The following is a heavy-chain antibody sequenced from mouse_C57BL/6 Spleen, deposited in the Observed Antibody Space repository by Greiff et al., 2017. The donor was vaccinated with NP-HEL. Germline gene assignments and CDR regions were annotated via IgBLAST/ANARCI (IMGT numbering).Heavy chain of an antibody. D-gene: IGHD2-2*01. CDR1: GYSITSGYY. Sequence: VQLQQSGPGLVKPSQSLSLTCSVTGYSITSGYYWNWIRQFPGNKLEWMGYISYDGSNNYNPSLKNRISITRDTSKNQFFLKLNSVTTEDTATYYCARVSMVTTGAMDYWGQGTSVTVSS. J-gene: IGHJ4*01. CDR2: ISYDGSN. V-gene: IGHV3-6*01. CDR3: ARVSMVTTGAMDY.